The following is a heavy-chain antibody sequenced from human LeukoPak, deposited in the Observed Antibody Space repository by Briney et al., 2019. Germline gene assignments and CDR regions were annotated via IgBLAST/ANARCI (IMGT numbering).Heavy chain of an antibody. Sequence: GESLKISCKGSGYTFTSYWIGWVRQMPGKGLEWMGIIYPGDSDTRYSPSFQGQVTISADKSISTAYLQWSSLKASDTAMYYCARPRYYYDSSGYSLDYWGQGTLVTVSS. J-gene: IGHJ4*02. V-gene: IGHV5-51*01. D-gene: IGHD3-22*01. CDR1: GYTFTSYW. CDR3: ARPRYYYDSSGYSLDY. CDR2: IYPGDSDT.